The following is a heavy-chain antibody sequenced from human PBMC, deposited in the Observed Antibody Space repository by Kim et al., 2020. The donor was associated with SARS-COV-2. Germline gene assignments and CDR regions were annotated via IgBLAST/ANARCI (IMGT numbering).Heavy chain of an antibody. J-gene: IGHJ4*02. CDR1: GYTFTGYY. Sequence: ASVKVSCKASGYTFTGYYMHWVRQAPGQGLEWMGWINPNSGGTNYAQKFQGRVTMTRDTSISTAYMELSRLRSDDTAVYYCARANHLRIQLWLLADYWGQGTLVTVSS. V-gene: IGHV1-2*02. CDR3: ARANHLRIQLWLLADY. CDR2: INPNSGGT. D-gene: IGHD5-18*01.